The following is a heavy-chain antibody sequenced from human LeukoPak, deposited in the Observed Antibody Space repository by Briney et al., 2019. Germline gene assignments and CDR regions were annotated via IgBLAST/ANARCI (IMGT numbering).Heavy chain of an antibody. Sequence: PGGSLRLSCAASGFTFSNAWMSWVRQAPGKGLEWVGRIKSKTDGGTTDYAAPVKDRFTISRDDSKNTLYLQMNSLKTEDTAVYYCTTGRTYYDILTGYPPDDYWGQGTLVTVSS. J-gene: IGHJ4*02. V-gene: IGHV3-15*01. D-gene: IGHD3-9*01. CDR3: TTGRTYYDILTGYPPDDY. CDR1: GFTFSNAW. CDR2: IKSKTDGGTT.